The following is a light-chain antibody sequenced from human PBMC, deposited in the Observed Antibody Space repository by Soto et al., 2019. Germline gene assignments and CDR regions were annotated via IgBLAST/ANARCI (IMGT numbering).Light chain of an antibody. Sequence: DIPMTQSPSSLSASVGDRVTIICRASQSVSTRLAWYQQKPGKAPKVLIYDASSWAGGVPSRFTGSGSGTEFPLTINSLQPDDFATYYCQQYSVYWTFGQGTKVEIK. CDR2: DAS. J-gene: IGKJ1*01. V-gene: IGKV1-5*02. CDR1: QSVSTR. CDR3: QQYSVYWT.